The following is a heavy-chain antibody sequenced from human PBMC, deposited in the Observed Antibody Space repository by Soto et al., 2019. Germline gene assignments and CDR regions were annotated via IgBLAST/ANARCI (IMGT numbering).Heavy chain of an antibody. CDR3: ARGAAAGLKYNWFDP. J-gene: IGHJ5*02. Sequence: QVQLQESGPGLVKPSQTLSLTCTVSGGSISSGGYYWSWIRQHPGKGLEWIGYIYYSGSTYYNPSLQSRVTISVDTSKNQFSLKLSSVTAADTAVYYCARGAAAGLKYNWFDPWGQGTLVTVSS. D-gene: IGHD6-13*01. CDR1: GGSISSGGYY. V-gene: IGHV4-31*03. CDR2: IYYSGST.